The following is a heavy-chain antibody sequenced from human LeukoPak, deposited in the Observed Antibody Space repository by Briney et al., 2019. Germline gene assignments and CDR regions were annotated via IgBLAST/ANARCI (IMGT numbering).Heavy chain of an antibody. CDR2: IYTSGST. Sequence: SETLSLTCTVSGGSISSYYWSWIRQPAGKGLEWIGRIYTSGSTNYNPSLKGRVTMSVDTSKNQFSLKLSSVTAADTAVYYCARDLSLRLPHYYYYMDVWGKGTTVTVSS. CDR1: GGSISSYY. J-gene: IGHJ6*03. CDR3: ARDLSLRLPHYYYYMDV. V-gene: IGHV4-4*07. D-gene: IGHD5-12*01.